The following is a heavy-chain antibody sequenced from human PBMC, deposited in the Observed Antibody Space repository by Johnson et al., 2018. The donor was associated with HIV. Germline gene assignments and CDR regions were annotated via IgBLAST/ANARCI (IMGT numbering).Heavy chain of an antibody. CDR3: ARSSWYGGAFDI. CDR2: IGTAGDT. V-gene: IGHV3-13*01. J-gene: IGHJ3*02. Sequence: MMLVESGGGLVQPGGSLRLSCAASGFAFSSYDMHWVRQATGKGLEWVSAIGTAGDTYYPGSVKGRFTISRENAKNSLYLQMNSLRAGDTAVYYCARSSWYGGAFDIWGQGTMVTVSS. CDR1: GFAFSSYD. D-gene: IGHD6-13*01.